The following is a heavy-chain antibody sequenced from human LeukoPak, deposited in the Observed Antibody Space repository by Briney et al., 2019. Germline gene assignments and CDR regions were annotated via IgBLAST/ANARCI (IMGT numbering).Heavy chain of an antibody. D-gene: IGHD3-22*01. J-gene: IGHJ4*02. CDR2: IIPIFGTA. CDR3: AFYYDSSGYYLIPHFDY. Sequence: SVEVSCKASGGTFSSYAISCVRQAPGQGLEWMGGIIPIFGTANYAQKFQGRVTITADESTSTAYMELSSLRSEDTAVYYCAFYYDSSGYYLIPHFDYWGQGTLVTVSS. V-gene: IGHV1-69*13. CDR1: GGTFSSYA.